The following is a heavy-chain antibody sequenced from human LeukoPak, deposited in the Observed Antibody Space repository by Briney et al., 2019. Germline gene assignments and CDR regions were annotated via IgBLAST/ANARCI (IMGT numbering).Heavy chain of an antibody. CDR2: ISYDGGNK. D-gene: IGHD2-2*01. CDR3: ARDRCSSTSCYYYYYGMDV. Sequence: GGSLRLSCAASGFTFSNYGMHWVRQAPGKGLEWVAVISYDGGNKYYADSVRGRFTISRDKSENTLYLQMNSLRGEDTAVYYCARDRCSSTSCYYYYYGMDVWGQGTTVTVSS. CDR1: GFTFSNYG. V-gene: IGHV3-30*03. J-gene: IGHJ6*02.